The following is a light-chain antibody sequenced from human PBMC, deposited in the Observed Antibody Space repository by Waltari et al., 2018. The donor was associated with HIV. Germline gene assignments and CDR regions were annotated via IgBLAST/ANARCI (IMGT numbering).Light chain of an antibody. CDR2: DVS. CDR1: SSDVGGYNF. Sequence: QSALTQPRSVSGSPGQSVTISCTGTSSDVGGYNFVSWYQQHPGKAPKLMIHDVSKRPSGFPDRVSGSKSGNPASLTISGLQAEDEADYSCCAYAGSYTFEGVFGGGTKLTVL. V-gene: IGLV2-11*01. J-gene: IGLJ2*01. CDR3: CAYAGSYTFEGV.